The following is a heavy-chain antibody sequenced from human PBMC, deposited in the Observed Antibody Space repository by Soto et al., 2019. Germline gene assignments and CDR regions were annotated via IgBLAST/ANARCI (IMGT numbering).Heavy chain of an antibody. V-gene: IGHV3-23*01. CDR2: ISGSGGTT. CDR1: GFTFSSYA. CDR3: AKVNSATCCGSLDF. Sequence: PGGPLRLSCAASGFTFSSYAMNWVRQAPGKGLEWVSAISGSGGTTYYADSVKGRFTISRDNSKNTLYLQMNSLRAEDTAAYYCAKVNSATCCGSLDFWGQGTLVTVSS. D-gene: IGHD2-2*01. J-gene: IGHJ4*02.